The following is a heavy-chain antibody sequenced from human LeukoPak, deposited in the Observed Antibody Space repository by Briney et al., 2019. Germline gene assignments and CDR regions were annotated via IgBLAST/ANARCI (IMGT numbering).Heavy chain of an antibody. V-gene: IGHV3-23*01. CDR1: GFTFSSYG. CDR3: AKVRVYGDYAFDV. J-gene: IGHJ3*01. CDR2: ISTNSGNR. D-gene: IGHD4-17*01. Sequence: GGSLRLSCAASGFTFSSYGMSWVRQAPGKGLEWVSAISTNSGNRFYADSVKGRFTISRDNSKNMLYLQMNSPRAEDMAVYYCAKVRVYGDYAFDVWGQGTMVTVSS.